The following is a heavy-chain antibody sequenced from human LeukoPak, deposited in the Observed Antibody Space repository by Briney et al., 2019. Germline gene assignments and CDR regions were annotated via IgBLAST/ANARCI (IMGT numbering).Heavy chain of an antibody. CDR2: ISSGGSTI. CDR3: ARDGSLARLVDYYYYYMDV. D-gene: IGHD6-19*01. CDR1: GFTFSSHS. Sequence: GGSLRLSCAASGFTFSSHSMAWVRQAPGKGLEWVSYISSGGSTIYYAASVKGRFTISRDNAKNSLYLQMNTLRAEDTAVYFCARDGSLARLVDYYYYYMDVWGKGTTVTVSS. J-gene: IGHJ6*03. V-gene: IGHV3-48*03.